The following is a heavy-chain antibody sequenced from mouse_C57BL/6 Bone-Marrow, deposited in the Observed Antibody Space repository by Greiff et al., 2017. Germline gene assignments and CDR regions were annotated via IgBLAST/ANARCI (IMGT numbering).Heavy chain of an antibody. J-gene: IGHJ4*01. CDR1: GYTFTSYW. CDR2: IDPSDSYT. V-gene: IGHV1-50*01. D-gene: IGHD1-1*01. CDR3: AREVIYYGSRGY. Sequence: QVQLQQPGAELVKPGASVKLSCKASGYTFTSYWMQWVKQRPGQGLEWIGEIDPSDSYTNYNQKFKGKATLTVATSSSAAYMQLSSLTSEDSAVYYCAREVIYYGSRGYWGQGTSVPVSS.